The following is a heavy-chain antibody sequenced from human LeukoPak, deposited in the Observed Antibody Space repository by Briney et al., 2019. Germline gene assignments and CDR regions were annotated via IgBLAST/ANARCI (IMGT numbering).Heavy chain of an antibody. Sequence: GGSLRLSCAASGFTFSSYSMNWVRQAPGKGLKWVSSISSSSSYIYYADSVKGRFTISRDNAKNSLYLQMNSLRAEDTAVYYCAKMDYGDYSFDYWGQGTLVTVSS. V-gene: IGHV3-21*01. J-gene: IGHJ4*02. D-gene: IGHD4-17*01. CDR1: GFTFSSYS. CDR3: AKMDYGDYSFDY. CDR2: ISSSSSYI.